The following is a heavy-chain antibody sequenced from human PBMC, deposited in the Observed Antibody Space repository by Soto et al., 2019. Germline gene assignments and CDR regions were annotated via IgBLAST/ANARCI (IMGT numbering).Heavy chain of an antibody. D-gene: IGHD3-16*01. V-gene: IGHV3-15*07. Sequence: GGSLRLSCAASGFTFSNAWMNWVRQSPGKGLEWVGRIKTKTEGETIDYAAPVKGRFIISRDDSKDTLFLQMNSLQIEDTAVYYCTTKKIRSDYRGFDPWGQGTLVTVSS. CDR2: IKTKTEGETI. CDR1: GFTFSNAW. J-gene: IGHJ5*02. CDR3: TTKKIRSDYRGFDP.